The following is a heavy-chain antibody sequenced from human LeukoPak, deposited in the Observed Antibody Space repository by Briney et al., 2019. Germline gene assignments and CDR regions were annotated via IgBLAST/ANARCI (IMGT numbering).Heavy chain of an antibody. D-gene: IGHD5-12*01. CDR2: ISYDGSTK. CDR1: GFTFSNYA. Sequence: GRSLRLSCAASGFTFSNYAMHWVRQAPGKGLEWVAVISYDGSTKYYADSVKGRFTISRDNSKNTLYLQMNSLRAEDTAVYYCARARGMVATIGYFDYWGQGTLVTVSS. J-gene: IGHJ4*02. V-gene: IGHV3-30*04. CDR3: ARARGMVATIGYFDY.